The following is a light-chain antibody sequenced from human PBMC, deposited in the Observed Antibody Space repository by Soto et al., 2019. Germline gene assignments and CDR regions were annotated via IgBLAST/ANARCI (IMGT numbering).Light chain of an antibody. V-gene: IGKV1D-12*01. J-gene: IGKJ4*01. Sequence: DFQMIQSPSSVSASVGDRVTITCRASQGISSWLAWYQQKPGKAPKLLIYAAFSLQSGVTSRFSGSGSGTDFTLTISSLHSEDSATYYFQQANLLAATFGWEAKLDVK. CDR2: AAF. CDR3: QQANLLAAT. CDR1: QGISSW.